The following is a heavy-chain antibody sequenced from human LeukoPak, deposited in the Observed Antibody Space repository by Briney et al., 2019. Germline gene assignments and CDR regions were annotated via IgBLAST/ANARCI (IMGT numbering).Heavy chain of an antibody. D-gene: IGHD2-8*01. V-gene: IGHV4-34*01. CDR3: ARTYAGNSDYFDY. Sequence: PSETLSLTCAVYGGSFSGYYWSWIRQPPGKGLEWIGEINHSGSTNYNPSLKSRVTISVDTSKNQFSLKLSSVTAADTAAYYCARTYAGNSDYFDYWGQGTLVTVSS. CDR1: GGSFSGYY. J-gene: IGHJ4*02. CDR2: INHSGST.